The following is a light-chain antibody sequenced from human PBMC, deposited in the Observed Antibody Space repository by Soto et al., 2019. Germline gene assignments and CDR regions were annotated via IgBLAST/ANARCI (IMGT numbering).Light chain of an antibody. CDR1: GSDVGSYNY. CDR3: SSYTSSSTL. V-gene: IGLV2-14*01. CDR2: EVS. Sequence: QSVLTQPASVSGSPGQSITISCSGTGSDVGSYNYVFWYQQHPGKAPKLMIYEVSDRPSGISSRFSSSKSGNTASLTISGLQTEDEADYYCSSYTSSSTLFGTGTKLTVL. J-gene: IGLJ1*01.